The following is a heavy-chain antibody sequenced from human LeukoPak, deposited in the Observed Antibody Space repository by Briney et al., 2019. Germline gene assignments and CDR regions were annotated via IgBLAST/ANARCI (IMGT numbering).Heavy chain of an antibody. Sequence: GASVKVSCKASGFTFRDYYVQWVRQVPGQGLEWLGWMYFNSGATRYAPKFQGRVTLTGDTSINTVYMELVSLGSDDTAMYYCAREGSSASGQDWYAFDIWGQETMVTVSS. CDR1: GFTFRDYY. CDR2: MYFNSGAT. V-gene: IGHV1-2*02. CDR3: AREGSSASGQDWYAFDI. J-gene: IGHJ3*02. D-gene: IGHD5-12*01.